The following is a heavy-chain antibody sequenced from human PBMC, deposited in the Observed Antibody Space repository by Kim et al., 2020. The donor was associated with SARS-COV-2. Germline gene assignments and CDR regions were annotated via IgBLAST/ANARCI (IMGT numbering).Heavy chain of an antibody. CDR2: ISTDGSKK. Sequence: GGSLRLSCVASGFSFSTYVMHWVRQAPGKGLEWVAIISTDGSKKDYADSVKGHFTISRDNSKNTLYLQMNSLRPEDTAVYYCARKASGYFGAGTYYNGQFYYWGQGTLVTVSS. CDR3: ARKASGYFGAGTYYNGQFYY. D-gene: IGHD3-10*01. V-gene: IGHV3-30-3*01. J-gene: IGHJ4*02. CDR1: GFSFSTYV.